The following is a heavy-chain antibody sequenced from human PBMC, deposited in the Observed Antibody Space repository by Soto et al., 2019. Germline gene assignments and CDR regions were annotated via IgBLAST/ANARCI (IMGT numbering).Heavy chain of an antibody. J-gene: IGHJ6*03. Sequence: PGGSLRLSCEASGFTFSSYWMTWVRQAPGKGLEWVANIKQDGSEKYYVDSVKGRFTISRDNAKNSLYLQMNSLKDEDTAVYYCVRDSGEQLVRRGFYYYMDVWGKGTTVTV. V-gene: IGHV3-7*01. CDR1: GFTFSSYW. CDR3: VRDSGEQLVRRGFYYYMDV. D-gene: IGHD6-6*01. CDR2: IKQDGSEK.